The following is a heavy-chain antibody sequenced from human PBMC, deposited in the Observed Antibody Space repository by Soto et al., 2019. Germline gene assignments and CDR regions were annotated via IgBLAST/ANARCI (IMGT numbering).Heavy chain of an antibody. CDR1: GFTFSSYA. Sequence: GGSLRLSCAASGFTFSSYAMSWVRQAPGKGLEWVSAISGSGGSTYYADSVKGRFTISRDNSKNTLYLQMNSLRAEDTAVYYCAKDKGMGYFDWLLKVGFDYWGQGTLVTVSS. CDR3: AKDKGMGYFDWLLKVGFDY. J-gene: IGHJ4*02. V-gene: IGHV3-23*01. CDR2: ISGSGGST. D-gene: IGHD3-9*01.